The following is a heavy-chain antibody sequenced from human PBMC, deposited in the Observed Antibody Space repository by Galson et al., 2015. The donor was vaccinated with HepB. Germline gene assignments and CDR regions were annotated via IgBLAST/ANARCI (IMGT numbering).Heavy chain of an antibody. Sequence: SLRLSCAASGFTFNHYGIHWVRQAPGKGLEWVAVIWYDGSNKYYADSVKGRFTISRDNSKNTLYLQMNSLRAEDTAVYYCARDAYSTSSGWFDPWGQGTLVTVSS. CDR3: ARDAYSTSSGWFDP. CDR2: IWYDGSNK. J-gene: IGHJ5*02. V-gene: IGHV3-33*01. D-gene: IGHD4-11*01. CDR1: GFTFNHYG.